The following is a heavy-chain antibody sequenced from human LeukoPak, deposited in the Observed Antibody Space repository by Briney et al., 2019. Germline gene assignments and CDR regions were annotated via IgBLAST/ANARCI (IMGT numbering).Heavy chain of an antibody. Sequence: GGSLRLSCAASGFTHFSSYWIHWARQAPGKGLVWVSRINSDGSSTIYADSVKGRFTISRDNSKNTLHLQMNSLRPEDTAVYYCARDLAVAGTRTFDYWGQGTLVTVSS. CDR2: INSDGSST. J-gene: IGHJ4*02. CDR1: GFTHFSSYW. V-gene: IGHV3-74*01. CDR3: ARDLAVAGTRTFDY. D-gene: IGHD6-19*01.